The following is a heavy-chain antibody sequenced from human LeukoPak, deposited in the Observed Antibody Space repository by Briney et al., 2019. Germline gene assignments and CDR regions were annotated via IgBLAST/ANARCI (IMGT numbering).Heavy chain of an antibody. V-gene: IGHV3-74*01. CDR1: GFTFTTFW. CDR3: VRDWGYDSSGYWQKYFDT. CDR2: INHDESST. Sequence: GGSLRLSCATSGFTFTTFWMHWVRQAPGKGLVWVSRINHDESSTNYADSVKGRFTISRDNAKNTVYLQMNSPRAEDTAVYYCVRDWGYDSSGYWQKYFDTWGQGTLVTVSS. J-gene: IGHJ4*02. D-gene: IGHD3-22*01.